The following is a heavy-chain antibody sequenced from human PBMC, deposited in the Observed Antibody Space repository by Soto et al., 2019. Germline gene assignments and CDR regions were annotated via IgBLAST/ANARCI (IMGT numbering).Heavy chain of an antibody. D-gene: IGHD3-10*01. J-gene: IGHJ5*02. Sequence: QAQLLQSGAEMKKPGSSVKVSCKASGGTFNRQTITWLRQAPGQGLEWMGGIVPIIGSASYAQKFRGRVTISADEFTSTAYMELTSLRPEDTAMYYCATDGGSGELLSAWGQGSLVTVSP. CDR2: IVPIIGSA. CDR1: GGTFNRQT. CDR3: ATDGGSGELLSA. V-gene: IGHV1-69*08.